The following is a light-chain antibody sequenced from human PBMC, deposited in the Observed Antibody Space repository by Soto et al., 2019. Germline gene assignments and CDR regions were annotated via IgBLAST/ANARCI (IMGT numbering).Light chain of an antibody. V-gene: IGKV3-15*01. CDR3: QQYYSYPLT. CDR1: QSVSSN. CDR2: GAS. Sequence: EIVMTQSPATLSVSPGERATLSCRASQSVSSNLAWYQQKPGQAPRLLIYGASTRATGISARFSGSGSGTDFTLTISCLQSEDFATYYCQQYYSYPLTFGGGTKV. J-gene: IGKJ4*01.